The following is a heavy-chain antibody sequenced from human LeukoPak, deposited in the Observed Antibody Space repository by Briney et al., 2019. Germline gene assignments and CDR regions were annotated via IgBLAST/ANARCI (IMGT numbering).Heavy chain of an antibody. J-gene: IGHJ4*02. CDR3: ARHVRYSSGWYDY. V-gene: IGHV4-59*08. Sequence: PSETLSLTCTVSGGSISSYYWSWIRQPPGKGLEWIGYIYYSGSTNYNPSLKSRVTISVDTSKNQFSLKLSSVTAADTAVYYCARHVRYSSGWYDYWGQGTLVTVSS. D-gene: IGHD6-19*01. CDR2: IYYSGST. CDR1: GGSISSYY.